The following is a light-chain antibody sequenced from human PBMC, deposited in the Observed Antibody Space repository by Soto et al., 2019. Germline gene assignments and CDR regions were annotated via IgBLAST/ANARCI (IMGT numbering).Light chain of an antibody. CDR2: KAF. V-gene: IGKV1-5*03. J-gene: IGKJ4*01. CDR1: QSISTS. Sequence: DIQMTQSPSTLSASVGDRVTITCRASQSISTSLAWYQQKPGKAPKVLIDKAFSLESGDPSRFSGSGSGTEFTLTITSLQPDDSATYYCQQYNSYPVTFGGGTK. CDR3: QQYNSYPVT.